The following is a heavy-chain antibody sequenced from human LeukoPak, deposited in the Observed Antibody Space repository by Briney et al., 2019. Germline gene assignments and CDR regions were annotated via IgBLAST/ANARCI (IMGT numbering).Heavy chain of an antibody. D-gene: IGHD6-19*01. J-gene: IGHJ4*02. CDR1: GFTFRSYS. CDR2: ISSTSSTI. Sequence: GGSLRLSCAASGFTFRSYSMHWVRQAPGKGLEWVSYISSTSSTIYYADSVKGRFAISRDNSKSMLFLQLNSLRAEDTALYYCAREERDSSGWTFLDNWGQGTLVTVSS. CDR3: AREERDSSGWTFLDN. V-gene: IGHV3-48*01.